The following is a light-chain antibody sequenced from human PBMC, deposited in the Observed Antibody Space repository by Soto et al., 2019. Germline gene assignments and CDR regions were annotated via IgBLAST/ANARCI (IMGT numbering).Light chain of an antibody. Sequence: IALTQSPATVSLSPGERASLSCVASQSVSSYLAWYQQKPGQAPRLLIYDASNRATGIPARFSGSGSGPDFTLTISSLEPEDFAVYYCQQRSNWPSITFGQGTLLEIK. CDR1: QSVSSY. J-gene: IGKJ5*01. CDR3: QQRSNWPSIT. CDR2: DAS. V-gene: IGKV3-11*01.